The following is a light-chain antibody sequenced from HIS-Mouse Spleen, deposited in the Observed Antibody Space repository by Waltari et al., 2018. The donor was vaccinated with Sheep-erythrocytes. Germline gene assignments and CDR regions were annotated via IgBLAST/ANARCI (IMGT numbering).Light chain of an antibody. CDR2: QDT. CDR3: CSYAGSYNHV. J-gene: IGLJ1*01. Sequence: SSELTQPPSVSVSPGQTASITCSGDKLGDKYACWYQQKPGQSPVLVIYQDTKRPSGVPDRFSGSKSGNTASLTISGLQAEDEADYYCCSYAGSYNHVFATGTKVTVL. CDR1: KLGDKY. V-gene: IGLV3-1*01.